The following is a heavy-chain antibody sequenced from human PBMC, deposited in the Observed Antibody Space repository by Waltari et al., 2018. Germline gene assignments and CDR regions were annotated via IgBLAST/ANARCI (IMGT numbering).Heavy chain of an antibody. CDR3: ASLGYSSGWTHWFDP. J-gene: IGHJ5*02. CDR2: IYYSGST. V-gene: IGHV4-59*01. Sequence: QVQLQESGPGLVKPSETLSLTCTVSGGPISSYYWSWIRQPPGKGLEWIGYIYYSGSTNYNPSLKSRVTISVDTSKNQFSLKLSSVTAADTAVYYCASLGYSSGWTHWFDPWGQGTLVTVSS. D-gene: IGHD6-19*01. CDR1: GGPISSYY.